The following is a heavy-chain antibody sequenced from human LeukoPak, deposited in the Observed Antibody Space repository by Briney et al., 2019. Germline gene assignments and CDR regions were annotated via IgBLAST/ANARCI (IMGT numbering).Heavy chain of an antibody. V-gene: IGHV3-33*01. CDR3: TRGGLELPYYMDV. J-gene: IGHJ6*03. CDR2: IWYDGSHK. CDR1: GFTFSSYG. Sequence: GGSLRLSCAASGFTFSSYGMHWVRQAPGKGLEWVAVIWYDGSHKYDADSVKGRFTISRDNSKNTLYLQMNSLRAEDTAVYYCTRGGLELPYYMDVWGKGTTVTVSS. D-gene: IGHD1-7*01.